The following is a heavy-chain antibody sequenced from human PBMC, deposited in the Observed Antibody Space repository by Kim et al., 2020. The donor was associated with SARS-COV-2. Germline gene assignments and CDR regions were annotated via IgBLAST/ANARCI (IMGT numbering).Heavy chain of an antibody. CDR1: GFTFSSYG. CDR2: ISYDGSNK. Sequence: GGSLRLSCAASGFTFSSYGMHWVRQAPGKGLEWVAVISYDGSNKYYADSVKGRFTISRDNSKNTLYLQMNSLRAEDTAVYYCAKEALKGQRSTVRNQNWFDPWGQGTLVTVSS. D-gene: IGHD4-4*01. J-gene: IGHJ5*02. V-gene: IGHV3-30*18. CDR3: AKEALKGQRSTVRNQNWFDP.